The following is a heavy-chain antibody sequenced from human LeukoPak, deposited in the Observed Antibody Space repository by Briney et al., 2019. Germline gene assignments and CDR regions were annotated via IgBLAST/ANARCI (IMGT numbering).Heavy chain of an antibody. D-gene: IGHD3-22*01. CDR1: AFTFSDYY. CDR2: ISSSGSTI. J-gene: IGHJ4*02. CDR3: AKDWAYYYDNYGLDY. V-gene: IGHV3-11*04. Sequence: NPGGSLRLSCAASAFTFSDYYTSWIRQAPGKGPEWVSYISSSGSTIDYADSVRGRFTISRDNAKNSLYLQMNSLRAEDTAVYYCAKDWAYYYDNYGLDYWGQGTLVTVSS.